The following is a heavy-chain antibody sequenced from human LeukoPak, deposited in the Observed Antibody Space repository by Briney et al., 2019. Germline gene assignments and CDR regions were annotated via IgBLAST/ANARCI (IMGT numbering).Heavy chain of an antibody. CDR2: MNPNSGNT. J-gene: IGHJ6*03. CDR1: GYTFTSYD. CDR3: ARGLRLRNYMDV. D-gene: IGHD3-16*01. V-gene: IGHV1-8*01. Sequence: ASVKVSCKASGYTFTSYDINWVRQATGQGLEWMGWMNPNSGNTGYAQKFQGRVTMTRNTSISTAYMELSSLRSEDTAVYYCARGLRLRNYMDVWGKGTTVTVSS.